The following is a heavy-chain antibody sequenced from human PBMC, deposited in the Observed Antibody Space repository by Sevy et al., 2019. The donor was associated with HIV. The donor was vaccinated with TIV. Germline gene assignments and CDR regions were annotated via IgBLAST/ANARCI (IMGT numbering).Heavy chain of an antibody. V-gene: IGHV3-9*01. CDR1: GFTFDAYA. CDR3: AKGSTGSITSCMDV. CDR2: INWNSGSI. D-gene: IGHD2-2*01. J-gene: IGHJ6*02. Sequence: GGSLRLSCAASGFTFDAYAMHWVRQAPGKGLEWVSGINWNSGSIVYGDSVKGRFTISRDNAKNSLYLQMKSLRAEDTACYYGAKGSTGSITSCMDVWGQGTTVTVSS.